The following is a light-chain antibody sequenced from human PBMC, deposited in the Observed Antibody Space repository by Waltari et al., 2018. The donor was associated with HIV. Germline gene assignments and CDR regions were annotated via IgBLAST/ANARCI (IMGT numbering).Light chain of an antibody. V-gene: IGLV1-44*01. CDR2: GNN. CDR3: AAWDDSLDGPV. Sequence: QPVMTQPPTASAPPAQRVIIPRSGSSSLTGSPVVSWYQHLPGATPTLLIFGNNQRSSGVPDRFSGSKSATSASLAISGLRSVDEADYSCAAWDDSLDGPVFGGGTKLTVL. CDR1: SSLTGSPV. J-gene: IGLJ2*01.